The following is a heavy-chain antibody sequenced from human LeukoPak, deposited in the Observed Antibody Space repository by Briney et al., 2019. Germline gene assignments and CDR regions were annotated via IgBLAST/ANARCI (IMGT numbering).Heavy chain of an antibody. J-gene: IGHJ6*02. CDR1: GFTFSNYA. Sequence: GGSLRLSCAASGFTFSNYAMTWVRQPPGKGPEWVSTIYGANAFYADSVRGRFTISRDNSKNMLYLHMISLRVEDTAIYYCAKEIHEVYYYGPDVWGQGTTVTVSS. CDR3: AKEIHEVYYYGPDV. CDR2: IYGANA. V-gene: IGHV3-23*01.